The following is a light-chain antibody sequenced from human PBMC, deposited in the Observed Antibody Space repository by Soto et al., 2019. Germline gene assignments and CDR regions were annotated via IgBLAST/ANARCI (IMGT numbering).Light chain of an antibody. V-gene: IGKV1-33*01. CDR3: QQYDDLPIT. CDR2: NAS. J-gene: IGKJ5*01. CDR1: QYIDKF. Sequence: QMTRSPSSLSASVGDRVTITCQTSQYIDKFLNWYQQKSGKAPKLLISNASNLETGVPSRFSGGGSGTDFTFTITSLQHEDVAIYYGQQYDDLPITFGQGTRLEIK.